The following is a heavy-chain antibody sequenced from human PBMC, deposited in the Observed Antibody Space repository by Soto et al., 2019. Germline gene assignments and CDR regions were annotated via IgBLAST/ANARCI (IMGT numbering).Heavy chain of an antibody. D-gene: IGHD4-17*01. V-gene: IGHV1-18*01. CDR2: ISAYNGNT. CDR1: GYTFTSYG. CDR3: ARGTTVETGNS. J-gene: IGHJ4*02. Sequence: QVQLVQSGAEVKKPGASVKVSCKASGYTFTSYGFSWVRQAPGQGLEWMGWISAYNGNTNYAQKPQGRVTMTTDTPTSTAHMELRSLRSDDTAVYYSARGTTVETGNSWGQGTLVTVSS.